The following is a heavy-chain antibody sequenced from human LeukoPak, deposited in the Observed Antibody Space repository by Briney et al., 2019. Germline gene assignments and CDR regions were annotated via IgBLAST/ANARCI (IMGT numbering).Heavy chain of an antibody. D-gene: IGHD2-2*01. CDR2: IQQSGRQK. CDR3: ARARGDCSSTSCYIYYYYYYYVDV. CDR1: GFTFNNYW. V-gene: IGHV3-7*01. Sequence: QSGGSLRLSCKASGFTFNNYWMTWVRQAPGKGLEWVANIQQSGRQKSYVDSVRGRFTISRDNDKNSLYLQMNSLRAEDTAVYYCARARGDCSSTSCYIYYYYYYYVDVWGKGTTVTVSS. J-gene: IGHJ6*03.